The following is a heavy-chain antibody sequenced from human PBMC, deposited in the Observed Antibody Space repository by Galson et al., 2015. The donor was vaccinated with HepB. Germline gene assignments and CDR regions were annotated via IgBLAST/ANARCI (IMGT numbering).Heavy chain of an antibody. V-gene: IGHV1-69*13. CDR2: TIPVFGIT. CDR1: EGTFTSYA. D-gene: IGHD2-8*02. CDR3: ATDASGWLDP. J-gene: IGHJ5*02. Sequence: SVKVSCKASEGTFTSYAISWVRQAPGQGLEWLGGTIPVFGITNYTQKFQGRVTITADESTSTAYMELSSLTSGDTAVYYCATDASGWLDPWGQGTLVTVSS.